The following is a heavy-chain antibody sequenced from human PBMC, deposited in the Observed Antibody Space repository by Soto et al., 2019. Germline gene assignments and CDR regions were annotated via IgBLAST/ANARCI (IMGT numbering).Heavy chain of an antibody. CDR1: GGSISSGGYY. D-gene: IGHD3-22*01. J-gene: IGHJ4*02. CDR2: IYYSGST. CDR3: ARLIFDSSGYYYLYYFDY. Sequence: PSETLSLTCTVSGGSISSGGYYWSWIRQHPGKGLEWIGYIYYSGSTYYNPSLKSRVTISVDTSKNQFSLKLSSVTAADTAMYYCARLIFDSSGYYYLYYFDYWGQGTLVTVSS. V-gene: IGHV4-31*03.